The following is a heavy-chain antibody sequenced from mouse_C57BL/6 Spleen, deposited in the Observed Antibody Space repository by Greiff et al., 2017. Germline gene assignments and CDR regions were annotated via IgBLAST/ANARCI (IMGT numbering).Heavy chain of an antibody. CDR1: GYTFTGYW. D-gene: IGHD1-1*01. J-gene: IGHJ3*01. Sequence: QVQLQQPGTELVKPGASVKLSCKASGYTFTGYWMHWVKQRPGQGLEWIGNINPSNGGTNYNEKFKSKATLTADKSSSPASMQLSSLTSEDSEVYCWGIGYGSKGFAYWGQGTLVTVSA. CDR3: GIGYGSKGFAY. CDR2: INPSNGGT. V-gene: IGHV1-53*01.